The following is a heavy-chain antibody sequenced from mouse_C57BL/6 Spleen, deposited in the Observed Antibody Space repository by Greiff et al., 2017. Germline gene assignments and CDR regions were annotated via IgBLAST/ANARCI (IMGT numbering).Heavy chain of an antibody. V-gene: IGHV5-6*01. J-gene: IGHJ3*01. CDR3: ARQNYDGYSWFAY. Sequence: EVQLVESGGDLVKPGGSLKLSCAASGFTFSSYGMSWVRQTPDKRLEWVATISSGGSYTYYPDSVKGRFTISRDNAKNTLYLQMSSLKSEDTAMYYCARQNYDGYSWFAYWGQGTLVTVSA. CDR2: ISSGGSYT. CDR1: GFTFSSYG. D-gene: IGHD2-3*01.